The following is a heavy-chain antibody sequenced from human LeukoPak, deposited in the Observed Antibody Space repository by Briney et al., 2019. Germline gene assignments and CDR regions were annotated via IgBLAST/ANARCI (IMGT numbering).Heavy chain of an antibody. CDR3: ARERLVSAPFDY. J-gene: IGHJ4*02. Sequence: SETLSLTCTVSGGSISSYYWSWIRQPPGKGLEWIGYIYYSGSTNYNPSLKSRVTISVDTSKNQFSLKLSSVTAADTAVYYCARERLVSAPFDYWGQGTLVTVSS. D-gene: IGHD3-22*01. V-gene: IGHV4-59*01. CDR1: GGSISSYY. CDR2: IYYSGST.